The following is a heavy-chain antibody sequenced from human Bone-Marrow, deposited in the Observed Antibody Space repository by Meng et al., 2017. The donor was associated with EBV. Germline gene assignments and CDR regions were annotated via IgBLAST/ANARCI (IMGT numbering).Heavy chain of an antibody. V-gene: IGHV3-23*01. CDR1: GFTFSSYA. Sequence: EVQLLESGGGLVQPGGPLRRACAASGFTFSSYAMSWVRQAPGKGLEWVSAISGSGGSTYYADSVKGRFTISRDNSKNTLYLQMNSLRAEDTAVYYCAKRMGRFGEFLDYWDQGTLVTVAS. J-gene: IGHJ4*02. CDR2: ISGSGGST. CDR3: AKRMGRFGEFLDY. D-gene: IGHD3-10*01.